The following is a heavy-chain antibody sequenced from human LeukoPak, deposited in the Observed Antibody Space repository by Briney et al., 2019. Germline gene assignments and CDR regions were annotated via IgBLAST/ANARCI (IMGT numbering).Heavy chain of an antibody. CDR1: GFTFSTYA. J-gene: IGHJ4*02. Sequence: PGGSLRLSCAASGFTFSTYAMHWVRQALGKGLEYVSAISTDGGGTYYANSVKGRFTISRDNSKNSLYLQTGSLRTEDMAVYYCARYRDTTYDYWGQGTLVTVSS. D-gene: IGHD1-1*01. CDR3: ARYRDTTYDY. CDR2: ISTDGGGT. V-gene: IGHV3-64*01.